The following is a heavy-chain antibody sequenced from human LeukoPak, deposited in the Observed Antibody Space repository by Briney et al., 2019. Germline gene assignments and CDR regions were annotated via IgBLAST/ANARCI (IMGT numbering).Heavy chain of an antibody. V-gene: IGHV3-7*01. D-gene: IGHD2-21*02. Sequence: GSLRLSCAASGFTFSSYWMSWVRQAPGKGLEWVANIKQDGSEKYYVDSVKGRFTISGDNAKNSLYLQMNSLRAEDTAVYYCARGHHIVVVTAPNYFDYWGQGTLVTVSS. J-gene: IGHJ4*02. CDR2: IKQDGSEK. CDR1: GFTFSSYW. CDR3: ARGHHIVVVTAPNYFDY.